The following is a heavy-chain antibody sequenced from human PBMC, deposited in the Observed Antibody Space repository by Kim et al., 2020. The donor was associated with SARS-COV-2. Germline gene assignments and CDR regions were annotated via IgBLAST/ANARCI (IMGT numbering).Heavy chain of an antibody. CDR1: GFTFDDYA. Sequence: GGSLRLSCAASGFTFDDYAMHWVRQAPGKGLEWVSGISWNSGSIGYADSVKGRFTISRDNAKNSLYLQMNSLRAEDTALYYCAKLGGSSYGPFDYWGQATLVTVSS. D-gene: IGHD5-18*01. V-gene: IGHV3-9*01. CDR2: ISWNSGSI. CDR3: AKLGGSSYGPFDY. J-gene: IGHJ4*02.